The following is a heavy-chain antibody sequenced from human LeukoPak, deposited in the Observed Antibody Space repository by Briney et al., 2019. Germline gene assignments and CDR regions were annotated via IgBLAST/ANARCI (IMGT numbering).Heavy chain of an antibody. CDR2: ISSSSSTI. J-gene: IGHJ6*03. V-gene: IGHV3-48*01. CDR3: ARVKDAYYDFWSGDSYMDV. CDR1: GFTFSSYS. D-gene: IGHD3-3*01. Sequence: GGSLRLSCAASGFTFSSYSMNWVRQAPGKGLEWVSYISSSSSTIYYADSVKGRFTISRDNAKNSLYLQMNSLRAEDTAVYYCARVKDAYYDFWSGDSYMDVWGKGTTVTISS.